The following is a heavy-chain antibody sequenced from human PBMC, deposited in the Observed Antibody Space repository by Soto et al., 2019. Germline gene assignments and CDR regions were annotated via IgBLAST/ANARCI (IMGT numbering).Heavy chain of an antibody. Sequence: SETLSLTCAVYGGSFSGYYWSWIRQPPGKGLEWIGEINHSGSTNYNPSLKSRVTISVDTSKNQFSLKLTSVTAADTAVYYCARTTWGFHYYDRKQYDMDVWRQGTTVTVSS. CDR3: ARTTWGFHYYDRKQYDMDV. CDR2: INHSGST. J-gene: IGHJ6*03. D-gene: IGHD3-22*01. CDR1: GGSFSGYY. V-gene: IGHV4-34*01.